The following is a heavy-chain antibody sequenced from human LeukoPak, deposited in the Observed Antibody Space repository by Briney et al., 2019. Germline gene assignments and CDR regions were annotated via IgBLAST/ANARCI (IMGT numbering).Heavy chain of an antibody. D-gene: IGHD6-13*01. CDR2: IWYDGSNK. J-gene: IGHJ5*02. CDR1: GFTFSSYG. CDR3: ARGRWYSSSWYDWFDP. V-gene: IGHV3-33*01. Sequence: GGSLRLSCAASGFTFSSYGMHWVRQAPGKGLEWVAVIWYDGSNKYYADSVKGRFTISRENSKNTLYLQMNSLRAEDTAVYYCARGRWYSSSWYDWFDPWGQGTLVTVSS.